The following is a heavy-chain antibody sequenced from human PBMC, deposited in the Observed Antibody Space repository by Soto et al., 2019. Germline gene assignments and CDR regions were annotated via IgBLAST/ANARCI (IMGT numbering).Heavy chain of an antibody. CDR1: GGSISSSNW. CDR3: ARLMVRGWYYGMDV. D-gene: IGHD3-10*01. J-gene: IGHJ6*02. CDR2: IYHSGST. V-gene: IGHV4-4*02. Sequence: SETLSLTCAVSGGSISSSNWWSWVRQPPGKGLEWIGEIYHSGSTNYNPTLKSRVTISVDTSKNQFSLKLSSVTAADTAVYYCARLMVRGWYYGMDVWGQGTTVT.